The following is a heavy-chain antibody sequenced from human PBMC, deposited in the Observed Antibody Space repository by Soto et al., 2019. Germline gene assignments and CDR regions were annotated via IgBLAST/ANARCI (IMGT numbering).Heavy chain of an antibody. CDR1: GGSISSYY. J-gene: IGHJ6*03. V-gene: IGHV4-59*12. CDR3: ARGGGYCSSTSCPRENYCYMDV. CDR2: IYYSGST. D-gene: IGHD2-2*01. Sequence: SETLSLTCTVSGGSISSYYWSWIRQPPWKGLEWIGYIYYSGSTNYNPSLKRRVTISVDTSKNQFSLKLSSVTAADTAVYYCARGGGYCSSTSCPRENYCYMDVWGKGTTVTVSS.